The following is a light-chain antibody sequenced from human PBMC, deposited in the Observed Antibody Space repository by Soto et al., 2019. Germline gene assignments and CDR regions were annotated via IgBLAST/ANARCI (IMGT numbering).Light chain of an antibody. J-gene: IGLJ3*02. CDR3: VTWDDSLSGVV. CDR1: NSNIGSNF. Sequence: QSVLTQPPSASGTPGQRVTISCSGSNSNIGSNFIYWYQQVPGTAPKLLIYSNNQRASGVPDRFSASNAGTSASLAISGLQAEDEADYYCVTWDDSLSGVVFGGGTKLTVL. CDR2: SNN. V-gene: IGLV1-47*02.